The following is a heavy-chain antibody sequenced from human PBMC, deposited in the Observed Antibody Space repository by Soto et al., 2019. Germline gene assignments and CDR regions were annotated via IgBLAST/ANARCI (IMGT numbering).Heavy chain of an antibody. CDR3: AKGSGSDFWSGYYF. V-gene: IGHV3-30*18. Sequence: LRLSCPASGFTFSSYGMHWVRQAPGKGLEWVAVISYDGRNKYYADSLKGRFTISRDNSKNTLYLQMDSLRAEDTAVYYCAKGSGSDFWSGYYFWGHGTLVTVSS. CDR2: ISYDGRNK. CDR1: GFTFSSYG. D-gene: IGHD3-3*01. J-gene: IGHJ4*01.